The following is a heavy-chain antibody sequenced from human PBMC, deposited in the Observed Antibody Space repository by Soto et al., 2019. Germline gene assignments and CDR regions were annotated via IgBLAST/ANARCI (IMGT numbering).Heavy chain of an antibody. V-gene: IGHV3-53*01. CDR1: GFSVSSNY. Sequence: PGGSLGLSCAAYGFSVSSNYMSWVRQAPGKGLEWVSVIYSGGSTYYADSVKGRFTISRDNSKNTLYLQMNSLRAEDTAVYYCARDADILTGSDAFDIWGQGTMVTVSS. J-gene: IGHJ3*02. CDR2: IYSGGST. D-gene: IGHD3-9*01. CDR3: ARDADILTGSDAFDI.